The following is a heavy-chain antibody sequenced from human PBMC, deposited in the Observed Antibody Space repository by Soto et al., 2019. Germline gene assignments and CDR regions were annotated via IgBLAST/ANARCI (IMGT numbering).Heavy chain of an antibody. CDR3: ARGGLGYYYYGMDV. D-gene: IGHD3-9*01. Sequence: QVQLVQSGAEVKKPGASVKVSCKASGYTFTGYYMHWVRHAPGQGLEWMGWINPNSGGTNYAQKFQGWDTMTRDTSIRTAYMELSRLRSDDTAVYYCARGGLGYYYYGMDVWGQGTTVTVSS. CDR1: GYTFTGYY. CDR2: INPNSGGT. J-gene: IGHJ6*02. V-gene: IGHV1-2*04.